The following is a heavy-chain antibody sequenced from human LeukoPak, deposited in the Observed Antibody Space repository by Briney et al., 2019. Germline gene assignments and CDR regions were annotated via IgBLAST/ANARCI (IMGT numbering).Heavy chain of an antibody. V-gene: IGHV3-21*01. CDR3: ARDHDSRPYYGY. Sequence: PGGSLRLSCAASGFTFSVYAMSWVRQAPGKGLEWVSSISGSSSYIYYADSAKGRFTISRDNAKNSLYLQMDSLRGEDTAVYYCARDHDSRPYYGYWGQGTLVTVSS. J-gene: IGHJ4*02. D-gene: IGHD3-22*01. CDR1: GFTFSVYA. CDR2: ISGSSSYI.